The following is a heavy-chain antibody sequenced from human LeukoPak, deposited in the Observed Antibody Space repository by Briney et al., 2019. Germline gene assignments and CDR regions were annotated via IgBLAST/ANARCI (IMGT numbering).Heavy chain of an antibody. Sequence: GGSLRLSCAASGFTFSSYGMPWVRQAPGKGLEWVAVISYDGSNKYYADSVKGRFTISRDNSKNTLYLQMNSLRAEDTAVYYCAKDKGYDSSGYLDYWGQGTLVTVSS. J-gene: IGHJ4*02. CDR2: ISYDGSNK. CDR1: GFTFSSYG. CDR3: AKDKGYDSSGYLDY. V-gene: IGHV3-30*18. D-gene: IGHD3-22*01.